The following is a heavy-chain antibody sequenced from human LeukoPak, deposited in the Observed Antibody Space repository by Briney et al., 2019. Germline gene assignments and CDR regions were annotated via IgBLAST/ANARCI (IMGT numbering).Heavy chain of an antibody. CDR3: ARGGYGPYYYYGMDV. Sequence: PSQTLFLTCAVSGGSISSGGYSWSWIRQPPGKGLEWIGYIYHSGSTYYNPSLKSRVTISVDRSKNQFSLKLSSVTAADTAVYYCARGGYGPYYYYGMDVWGQGTTVTVSS. J-gene: IGHJ6*02. D-gene: IGHD3-16*01. CDR1: GGSISSGGYS. CDR2: IYHSGST. V-gene: IGHV4-30-2*01.